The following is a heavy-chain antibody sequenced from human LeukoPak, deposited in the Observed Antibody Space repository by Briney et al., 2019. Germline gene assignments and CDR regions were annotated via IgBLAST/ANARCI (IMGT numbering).Heavy chain of an antibody. CDR3: ARGTYYDILTGYFNWFDP. Sequence: PETLSLTCTVSGGSISSYHWSWIRQPAGKGLEWVGRIYTSGNTNYNPSLKSRVTMSVDASKNQFSLNLISVTAADTAVYYCARGTYYDILTGYFNWFDPWGQGTLVTVSS. V-gene: IGHV4-4*07. J-gene: IGHJ5*02. D-gene: IGHD3-9*01. CDR2: IYTSGNT. CDR1: GGSISSYH.